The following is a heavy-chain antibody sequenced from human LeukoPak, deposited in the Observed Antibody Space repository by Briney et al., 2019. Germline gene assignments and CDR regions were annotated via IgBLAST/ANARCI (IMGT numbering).Heavy chain of an antibody. D-gene: IGHD2-15*01. V-gene: IGHV3-7*01. CDR3: LTSTRSHRFDY. J-gene: IGHJ4*02. Sequence: GGSLRLSCAASGFTFSSFWMCWVRQAPGKGLEWVAIIKQDGSDKYYVDSVEGRFIISRDNAKNSLYLQMNSLRAEDTAVYYCLTSTRSHRFDYWGQGTLVTVSS. CDR1: GFTFSSFW. CDR2: IKQDGSDK.